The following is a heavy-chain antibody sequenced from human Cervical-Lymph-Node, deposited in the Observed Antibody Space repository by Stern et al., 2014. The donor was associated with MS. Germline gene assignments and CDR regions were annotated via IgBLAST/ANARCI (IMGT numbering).Heavy chain of an antibody. J-gene: IGHJ6*02. D-gene: IGHD3-10*01. CDR2: MNPNNGNT. CDR3: ARGVVVRGIIIRRYYYYGMDV. CDR1: GYTFTTYD. Sequence: VQLVQSGAEVKKPGASVRVSCKASGYTFTTYDINWVRQATGQGLEWMGWMNPNNGNTGYAQKFQGRVTMTRNTSISTAYMELSSLRSEDTALYYCARGVVVRGIIIRRYYYYGMDVWGQGTTVTVSS. V-gene: IGHV1-8*01.